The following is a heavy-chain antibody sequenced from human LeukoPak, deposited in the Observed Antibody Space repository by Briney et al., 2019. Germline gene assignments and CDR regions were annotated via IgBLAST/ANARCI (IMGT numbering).Heavy chain of an antibody. CDR1: DYSFSVYG. CDR2: IIPIFGTA. Sequence: ASVKVSCTSSDYSFSVYGITWVRQAPGQGLEWMGGIIPIFGTANYAQKFQGRVTITTDESTSTAYMELSSLRSEDTAVYYCARLAAAGHYYYYYMDVWGKGTTVTVSS. V-gene: IGHV1-69*05. CDR3: ARLAAAGHYYYYYMDV. D-gene: IGHD6-13*01. J-gene: IGHJ6*03.